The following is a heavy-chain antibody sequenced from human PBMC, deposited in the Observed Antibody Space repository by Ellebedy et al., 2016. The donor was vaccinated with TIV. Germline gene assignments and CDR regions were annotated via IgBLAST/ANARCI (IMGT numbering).Heavy chain of an antibody. D-gene: IGHD6-19*01. CDR1: GFTFSSYD. Sequence: GESLKISCAASGFTFSSYDMHWVRQATGKGLEWVSAIGTAGDTYYPGSVKGRFTISRDNAKNSLYLQMNSLRAEDTAVYYCARGTHSSGWEDYWGQGTLVTVSS. CDR3: ARGTHSSGWEDY. CDR2: IGTAGDT. J-gene: IGHJ4*02. V-gene: IGHV3-13*04.